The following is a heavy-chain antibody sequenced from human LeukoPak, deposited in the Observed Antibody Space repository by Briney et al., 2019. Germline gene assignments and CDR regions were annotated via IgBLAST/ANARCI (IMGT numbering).Heavy chain of an antibody. J-gene: IGHJ4*02. V-gene: IGHV3-33*01. CDR1: GFTFSSYG. D-gene: IGHD2-15*01. CDR3: ARGQYSPDY. Sequence: GRSLRLSCAASGFTFSSYGMHWVRQAPGKGLEWVAVIWYDGSNKYYTDSVKDRFTISRDNSKNTLYLQMNGLRAEDTAVYYCARGQYSPDYWGQGTLVTVSS. CDR2: IWYDGSNK.